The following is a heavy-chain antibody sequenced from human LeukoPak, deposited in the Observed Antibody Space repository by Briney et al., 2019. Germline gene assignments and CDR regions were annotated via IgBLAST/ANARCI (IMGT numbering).Heavy chain of an antibody. J-gene: IGHJ4*02. CDR1: GFTSSDYY. CDR3: ARDTEPYYYDSSGYYH. CDR2: ISSSGSTI. D-gene: IGHD3-22*01. V-gene: IGHV3-11*01. Sequence: GGSLRLSCAASGFTSSDYYMSWIRQAPGKGLEWVSYISSSGSTIYYADSVKGRFTISRDNAKNSLYLQMNSLRAEDTAVYYCARDTEPYYYDSSGYYHWGQGTLVTVSS.